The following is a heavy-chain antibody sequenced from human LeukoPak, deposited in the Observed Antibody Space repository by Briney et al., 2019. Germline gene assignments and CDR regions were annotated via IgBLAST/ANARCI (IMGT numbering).Heavy chain of an antibody. CDR2: MNPNSGNT. Sequence: AASVKVSCKVSGYTFTSYDINWVRQATGQGREWMGWMNPNSGNTGYAQKFQGRVTMTRNTSISTAYMELSSLRSEDTAVYYCARGDFSVWFGELLDYWGQGTLVTVSS. CDR1: GYTFTSYD. D-gene: IGHD3-10*01. CDR3: ARGDFSVWFGELLDY. V-gene: IGHV1-8*01. J-gene: IGHJ4*02.